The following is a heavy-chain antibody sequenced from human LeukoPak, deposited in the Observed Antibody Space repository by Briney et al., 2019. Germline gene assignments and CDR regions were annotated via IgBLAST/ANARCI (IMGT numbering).Heavy chain of an antibody. D-gene: IGHD4-17*01. Sequence: AGGSLRLSCAASGFTFSSYSMNWVRQAPGKGLEWVSSISRSSNYIFYADSVKGRFTISRDNAKNSLYLQMSSLTAEDTAIYYCARDRYGDDVEGYYYYGMDVWGQGTTVTVSS. CDR1: GFTFSSYS. V-gene: IGHV3-21*01. CDR2: ISRSSNYI. CDR3: ARDRYGDDVEGYYYYGMDV. J-gene: IGHJ6*02.